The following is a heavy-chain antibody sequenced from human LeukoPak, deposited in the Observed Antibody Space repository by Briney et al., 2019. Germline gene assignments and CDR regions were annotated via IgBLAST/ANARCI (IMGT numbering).Heavy chain of an antibody. CDR1: GYTFTSYG. CDR2: ISAYNGST. D-gene: IGHD6-13*01. Sequence: ASVKVSCKASGYTFTSYGISWVRQAPGQGLEWMGWISAYNGSTSYAQKFQGRVTMTRDTSTSTVYMELSSLRSEDTAVYYCARGIAAAATSSFDYWGQGTLVTVSS. V-gene: IGHV1-18*01. J-gene: IGHJ4*02. CDR3: ARGIAAAATSSFDY.